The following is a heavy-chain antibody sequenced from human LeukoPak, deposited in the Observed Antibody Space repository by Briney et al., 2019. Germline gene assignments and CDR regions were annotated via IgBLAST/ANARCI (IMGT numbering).Heavy chain of an antibody. D-gene: IGHD3-22*01. J-gene: IGHJ4*02. CDR2: INHSGST. CDR1: GGSFSGYY. CDR3: ARNPHYYDSSGYYPYYFDY. V-gene: IGHV4-34*01. Sequence: SETLSLTCAVYGGSFSGYYWGWIRQPPGKGLEWIGEINHSGSTNYNPSLKSRVTISVDTSKNQFSLKLSSVTAADTAVYYCARNPHYYDSSGYYPYYFDYWGQGTLVTVSS.